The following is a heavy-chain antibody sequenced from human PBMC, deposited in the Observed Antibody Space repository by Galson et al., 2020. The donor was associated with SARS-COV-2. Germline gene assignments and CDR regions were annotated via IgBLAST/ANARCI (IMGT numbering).Heavy chain of an antibody. CDR2: INHRGNT. CDR1: GGSFRGYY. CDR3: ARGAEERRIIVVVPYYYSYMDV. Sequence: SETLSLTCAVYGGSFRGYYWTWIRQSPGKGLQWIGEINHRGNTNYDPSLQSRVAMSVDTSKNQFSLRLSSVTAADTAVYYCARGAEERRIIVVVPYYYSYMDVWGKGTTVTVSS. J-gene: IGHJ6*03. V-gene: IGHV4-34*01. D-gene: IGHD2-15*01.